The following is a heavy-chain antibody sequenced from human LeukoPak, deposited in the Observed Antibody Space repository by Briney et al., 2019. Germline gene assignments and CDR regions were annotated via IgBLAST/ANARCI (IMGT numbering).Heavy chain of an antibody. Sequence: ASVKVSCKASGGTFSSYIITWVRQAPGQGLEWMGWINPNSGGTNYAQKFQGRVTMTRDTSISTAYMELSRLRSDDTAVYYCARTYDSSGYPPFQHWGQGTLVTVSS. CDR2: INPNSGGT. CDR1: GGTFSSYI. J-gene: IGHJ1*01. D-gene: IGHD3-22*01. V-gene: IGHV1-2*02. CDR3: ARTYDSSGYPPFQH.